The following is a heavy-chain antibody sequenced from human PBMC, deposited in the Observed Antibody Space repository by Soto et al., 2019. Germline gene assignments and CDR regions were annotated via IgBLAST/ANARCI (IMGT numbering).Heavy chain of an antibody. CDR3: ARHGKRKTKPTGDYFDY. D-gene: IGHD7-27*01. CDR1: GGSISSSSYY. J-gene: IGHJ4*02. Sequence: PSETLSLTCTVSGGSISSSSYYWGWIRQPPGKWLEWIGSIYYSGSTYYNPSLKSRVTISVDTSKNQFSLKLSSVTAADTAVYYCARHGKRKTKPTGDYFDYWGQGTLVTVSS. CDR2: IYYSGST. V-gene: IGHV4-39*01.